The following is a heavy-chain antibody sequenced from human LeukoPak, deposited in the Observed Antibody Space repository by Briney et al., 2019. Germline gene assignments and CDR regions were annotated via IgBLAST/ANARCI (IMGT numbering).Heavy chain of an antibody. D-gene: IGHD6-13*01. CDR3: ARLRTAASGAPIY. CDR2: IDYDGST. J-gene: IGHJ4*02. CDR1: GGSISSSYH. Sequence: SETLSLTCTVSGGSISSSYHWGWIRQPPGKGLEWIGSIDYDGSTYYNPSLKSRVTTSVDTSKNQFSLQLRSVIAADTAVYYCARLRTAASGAPIYWGQGTLVTVSS. V-gene: IGHV4-39*01.